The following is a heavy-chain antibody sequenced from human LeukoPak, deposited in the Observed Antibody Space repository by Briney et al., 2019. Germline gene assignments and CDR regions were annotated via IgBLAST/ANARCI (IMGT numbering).Heavy chain of an antibody. D-gene: IGHD5-18*01. J-gene: IGHJ4*02. CDR2: ISSSGSTI. CDR1: GFTFSSYE. CDR3: ATPEKRGYSYGYDY. V-gene: IGHV3-48*03. Sequence: GGSLRLSCAASGFTFSSYEMNWVRQAPGKGLEWVSYISSSGSTIYYADSVKGRFTISRDNAKNSLYLQMNSLRAEDTAVYYCATPEKRGYSYGYDYWGQGTLVTVSS.